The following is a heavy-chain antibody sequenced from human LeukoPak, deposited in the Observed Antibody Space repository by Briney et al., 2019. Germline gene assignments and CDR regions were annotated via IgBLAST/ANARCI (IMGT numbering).Heavy chain of an antibody. J-gene: IGHJ4*02. Sequence: SETLSLTCAVYGGSFSGYYWSWIRQPPGKGLEWIGEINHSGSTNYNPSLKSRVTISVDTSKNQFSLKLNSVTATDTAVYYCARSRGGSSWFNYFDSWGQGALVTVSS. V-gene: IGHV4-34*01. CDR1: GGSFSGYY. D-gene: IGHD6-13*01. CDR3: ARSRGGSSWFNYFDS. CDR2: INHSGST.